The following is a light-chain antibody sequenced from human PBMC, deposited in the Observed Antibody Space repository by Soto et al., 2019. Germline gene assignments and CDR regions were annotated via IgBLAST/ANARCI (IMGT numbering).Light chain of an antibody. CDR3: QQFGSSPGFT. Sequence: EIVLTQSPGTLSLSPGERATLSCRASQSINNRYLAWYQQKPGQAPRLLIYGASSRPTAIPDRCIGSGSGTDFNLTISRLEPQDFAVYYCQQFGSSPGFTFGPGTKVDIK. CDR2: GAS. CDR1: QSINNRY. V-gene: IGKV3-20*01. J-gene: IGKJ3*01.